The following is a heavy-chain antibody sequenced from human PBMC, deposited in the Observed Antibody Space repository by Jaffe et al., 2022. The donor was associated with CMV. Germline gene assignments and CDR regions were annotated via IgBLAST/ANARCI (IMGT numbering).Heavy chain of an antibody. V-gene: IGHV3-21*01. Sequence: EVQLVESGGGLVKPGGSLRLSCAASGFTLSSYTTNWVRQAPGKGLEWVSSISSSSTYIYYADSVKGRFTISRDNAKNSLYLQMNSLRAEDTAVYYCARADYGGNSGFDYWGQGTLVTVSS. CDR2: ISSSSTYI. D-gene: IGHD4-17*01. CDR1: GFTLSSYT. J-gene: IGHJ4*02. CDR3: ARADYGGNSGFDY.